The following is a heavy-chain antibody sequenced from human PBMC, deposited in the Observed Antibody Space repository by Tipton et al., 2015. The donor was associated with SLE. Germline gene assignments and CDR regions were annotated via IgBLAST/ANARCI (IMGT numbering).Heavy chain of an antibody. J-gene: IGHJ4*02. CDR3: ASEGEYYDSSGYFGY. CDR1: GFTFSDYY. CDR2: ISSSSSYT. D-gene: IGHD3-22*01. Sequence: GSLRLSCAASGFTFSDYYMSWIRQAPGKGLEWVSYISSSSSYTNYADSVKGRFTISRDNAKNSLYLQMNSLRAEDTAVYYCASEGEYYDSSGYFGYWGQGTLVTVSS. V-gene: IGHV3-11*06.